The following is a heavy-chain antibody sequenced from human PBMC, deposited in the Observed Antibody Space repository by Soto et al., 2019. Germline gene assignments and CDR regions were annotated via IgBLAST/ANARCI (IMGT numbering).Heavy chain of an antibody. D-gene: IGHD3-22*01. CDR2: IYYSGST. CDR1: GGSISSYY. Sequence: PSETLSLTCTVSGGSISSYYWSWIREPPGKGLDWIGYIYYSGSTNYNPSLKSRVTISVDTSKNQFSLKLSSVTAADTAVYYCARDLNYYDSSGYYLNPDAFDIWGQGTMVTVSS. CDR3: ARDLNYYDSSGYYLNPDAFDI. V-gene: IGHV4-59*01. J-gene: IGHJ3*02.